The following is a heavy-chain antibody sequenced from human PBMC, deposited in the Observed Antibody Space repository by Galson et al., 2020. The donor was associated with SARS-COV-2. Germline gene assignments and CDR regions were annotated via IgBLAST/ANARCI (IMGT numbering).Heavy chain of an antibody. CDR1: GYTLTELS. D-gene: IGHD3-3*01. CDR3: AISPPIGVPNWFDP. Sequence: ASVKVSCKVSGYTLTELSMHWVRQAPGKGLEWMGGFDLEDGETIYAQKFQGRVTMTEDTSTDTAYMELSSPRSEDTAVYYCAISPPIGVPNWFDPWGQGTLVTVSS. V-gene: IGHV1-24*01. CDR2: FDLEDGET. J-gene: IGHJ5*02.